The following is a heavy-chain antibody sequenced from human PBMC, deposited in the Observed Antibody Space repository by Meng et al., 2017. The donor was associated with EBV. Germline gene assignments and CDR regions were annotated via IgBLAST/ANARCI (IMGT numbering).Heavy chain of an antibody. CDR3: ASESGRGYTPDY. CDR2: FLPRLGAP. Sequence: QVQLVQCAAEGEKPGSSVKVSCKTSGGPFRSYAISWVRQAPGQGLEWLGGFLPRLGAPNYAQKFHGRVKITADESTSTHYMDLSSLRSEDTAIYYCASESGRGYTPDYWGQGTLVTVSS. V-gene: IGHV1-69*01. CDR1: GGPFRSYA. J-gene: IGHJ4*02. D-gene: IGHD3-10*01.